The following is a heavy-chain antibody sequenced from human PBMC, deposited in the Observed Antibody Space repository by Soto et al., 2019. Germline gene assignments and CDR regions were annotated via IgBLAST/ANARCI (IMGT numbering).Heavy chain of an antibody. CDR2: TYYRSKWYN. V-gene: IGHV6-1*01. CDR3: AKWCQVVPAAASYYYYYMDV. J-gene: IGHJ6*03. CDR1: GDSVSSNSAA. D-gene: IGHD2-2*01. Sequence: SQTLSLTCAISGDSVSSNSAAWNWIRQSPSRGLEWLGRTYYRSKWYNDYAVSVKSRITINPDTSKNQFSLQLNSVTPEDTAVFYFAKWCQVVPAAASYYYYYMDVWGKGTTVTVSS.